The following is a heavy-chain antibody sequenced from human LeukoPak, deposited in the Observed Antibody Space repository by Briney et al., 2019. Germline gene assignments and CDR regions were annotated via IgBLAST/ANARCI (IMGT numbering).Heavy chain of an antibody. Sequence: GGSLRLSCAASGLXFSSYWIHWVRQSPGKGLVWVSRINSDGTSTTYADSVKGRFTISRDNAKNSLYLQMNSLRAEDTAVYYCARDKEYSSGWYFRSGVSYYGMDVWGQGTTVTVSS. CDR2: INSDGTST. CDR3: ARDKEYSSGWYFRSGVSYYGMDV. CDR1: GLXFSSYW. V-gene: IGHV3-74*01. J-gene: IGHJ6*02. D-gene: IGHD6-19*01.